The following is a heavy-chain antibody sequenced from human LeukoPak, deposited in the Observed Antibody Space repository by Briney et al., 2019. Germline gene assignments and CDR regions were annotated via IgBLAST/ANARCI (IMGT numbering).Heavy chain of an antibody. D-gene: IGHD3-9*01. CDR1: GYTFTSYG. Sequence: ASVKVSCKASGYTFTSYGISWVRQAPGQGLEWMGWISAYNGNTNYAQKLQGRVTMTTDTSTSTAYMELRSLRSDDTAVYCCATALDWTVGKPFALWGRGTLVIVSS. J-gene: IGHJ2*01. V-gene: IGHV1-18*01. CDR2: ISAYNGNT. CDR3: ATALDWTVGKPFAL.